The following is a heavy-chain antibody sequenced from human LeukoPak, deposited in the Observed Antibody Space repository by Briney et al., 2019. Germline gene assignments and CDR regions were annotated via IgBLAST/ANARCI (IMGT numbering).Heavy chain of an antibody. D-gene: IGHD6-19*01. CDR3: AKPISGGLAVTADWFHP. V-gene: IGHV3-23*01. J-gene: IGHJ5*01. Sequence: TGGSLRLSCAASGFACSFYAMSCLRQPPGKGLEWVSTINANSGTTSYAASVRGRFTISRDNSKNTLYLQVNTLRADDTATYYCAKPISGGLAVTADWFHPWGQGTLVVVSS. CDR2: INANSGTT. CDR1: GFACSFYA.